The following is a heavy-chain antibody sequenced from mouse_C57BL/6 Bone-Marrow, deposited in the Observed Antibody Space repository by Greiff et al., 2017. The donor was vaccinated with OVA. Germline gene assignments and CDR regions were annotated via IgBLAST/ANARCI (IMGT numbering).Heavy chain of an antibody. V-gene: IGHV5-6*01. J-gene: IGHJ1*03. Sequence: EVMLVESGGDLVKPGGSLKLSCAAFGFTFSSYGMSWVRQTPDKRLEWVATISSGGSYTYYPDSVKGRFTISRDNAKNTLYLQMSSLKSEDTAMYYCARKIYYGSSWYFDVWGTGTTVTVSS. CDR1: GFTFSSYG. D-gene: IGHD1-1*01. CDR2: ISSGGSYT. CDR3: ARKIYYGSSWYFDV.